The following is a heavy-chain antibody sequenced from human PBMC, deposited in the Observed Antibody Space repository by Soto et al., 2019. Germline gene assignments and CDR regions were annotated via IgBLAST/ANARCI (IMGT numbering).Heavy chain of an antibody. CDR3: AKEGSSWYEYYYYGMDV. D-gene: IGHD6-13*01. Sequence: VQLVESGGGLVQPGRSLRLSCAASGFTFDDYAMHWVRQAPGKGLEWVSGISWNSGSIGYADSVKGRFTISRDNAKNSLYLQMNSLRAEDTALYYCAKEGSSWYEYYYYGMDVWGQGTTVTVSS. J-gene: IGHJ6*02. CDR2: ISWNSGSI. CDR1: GFTFDDYA. V-gene: IGHV3-9*01.